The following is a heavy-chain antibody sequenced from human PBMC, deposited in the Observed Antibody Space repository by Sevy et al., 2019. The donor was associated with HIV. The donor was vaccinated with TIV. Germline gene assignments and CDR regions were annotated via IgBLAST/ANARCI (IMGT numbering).Heavy chain of an antibody. J-gene: IGHJ6*02. CDR3: AKAGRVSNLPRNYYGMDV. CDR2: ISGSGGST. V-gene: IGHV3-23*01. Sequence: GGSLRLSCAASGFTFSSYAMSWVRQAPGKGLEWVSAISGSGGSTYYADSVKGRFTISRDNSKNTLYLQMKSLRAEDTAVYYCAKAGRVSNLPRNYYGMDVWGQGTTVTVSS. CDR1: GFTFSSYA. D-gene: IGHD4-4*01.